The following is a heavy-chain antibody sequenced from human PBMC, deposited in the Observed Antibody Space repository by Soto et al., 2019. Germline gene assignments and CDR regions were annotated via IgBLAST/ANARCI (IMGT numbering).Heavy chain of an antibody. V-gene: IGHV4-31*03. CDR2: IYYSGST. CDR3: ARGSGGLNSRGWFDP. Sequence: PSETLSLTCTVSGGSISSGGYYWSWIRQHPGKGLEWIGYIYYSGSTYYNPSLKSRVTISVDTSKNQFSLKLSSVTAADTAVYYCARGSGGLNSRGWFDPWGQGTLVTVSS. CDR1: GGSISSGGYY. D-gene: IGHD3-10*01. J-gene: IGHJ5*02.